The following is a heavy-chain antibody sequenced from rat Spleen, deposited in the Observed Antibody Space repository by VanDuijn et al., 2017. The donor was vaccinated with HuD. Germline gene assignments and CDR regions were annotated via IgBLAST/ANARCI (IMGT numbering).Heavy chain of an antibody. CDR3: VRDYRGYDYFDY. CDR2: ISHDGDST. Sequence: EVQLVESDGVLVQPGRSLKLSCSASGFIFSYYYMAWVRQTPTKGLEWVATISHDGDSTYYRDSVKGRFTISRDDARTTLYLQMDSLRSEDTATYYCVRDYRGYDYFDYWGQGVLVTVSS. V-gene: IGHV5-29*01. D-gene: IGHD1-11*01. J-gene: IGHJ2*01. CDR1: GFIFSYYY.